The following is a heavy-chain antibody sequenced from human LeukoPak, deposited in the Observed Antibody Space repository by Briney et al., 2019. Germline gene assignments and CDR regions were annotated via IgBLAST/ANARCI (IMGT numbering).Heavy chain of an antibody. V-gene: IGHV3-23*01. D-gene: IGHD6-19*01. CDR2: ISGSGGST. J-gene: IGHJ4*02. CDR3: AKEGGEREAVAGTVDY. CDR1: GFTFSSYA. Sequence: GGSLRLSCAASGFTFSSYAMSWVRQAPGKGLEWVSAISGSGGSTYYADSVKGRFTISRDNSKNTLYLQMNSLRAEDTAVYYCAKEGGEREAVAGTVDYWGQGTLVTVSS.